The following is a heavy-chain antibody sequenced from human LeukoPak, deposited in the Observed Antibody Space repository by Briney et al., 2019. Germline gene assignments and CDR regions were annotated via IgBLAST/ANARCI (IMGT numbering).Heavy chain of an antibody. V-gene: IGHV5-51*01. CDR3: ATSRPGTPGPTSFGSFDY. CDR1: GYTFTSYW. D-gene: IGHD1-1*01. Sequence: GESLKISCKGSGYTFTSYWIAWVRQMPGKGLEWMGIIYPDDSDTRYSPSFQGQVTISADKSISTAYLQWSSLKASDTAIYYCATSRPGTPGPTSFGSFDYWGQGTLVTVSS. J-gene: IGHJ4*02. CDR2: IYPDDSDT.